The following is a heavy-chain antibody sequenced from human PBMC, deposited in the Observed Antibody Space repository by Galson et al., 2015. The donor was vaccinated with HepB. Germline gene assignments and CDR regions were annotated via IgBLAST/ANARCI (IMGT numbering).Heavy chain of an antibody. CDR2: IYYSGST. CDR3: ARRRGYCSSTSCYIFDY. V-gene: IGHV4-39*01. Sequence: SETLSLTCTVSGGSISSSSYYWGWIRQPPGKGLEWIGSIYYSGSTYYNPSLKSRVTISVDTSKNQFSLKLSSVTAADTAAYYCARRRGYCSSTSCYIFDYWGQGTLVTVSS. CDR1: GGSISSSSYY. J-gene: IGHJ4*02. D-gene: IGHD2-2*02.